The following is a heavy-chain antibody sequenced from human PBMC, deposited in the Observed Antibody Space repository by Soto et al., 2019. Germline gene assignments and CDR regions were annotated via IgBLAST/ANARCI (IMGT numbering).Heavy chain of an antibody. CDR1: GDSISQEKW. D-gene: IGHD5-18*01. J-gene: IGHJ4*02. CDR3: TRDGAYGYSLAY. Sequence: QVQLQESGPGLVKPSETLTLTCAVSGDSISQEKWWRWVRKPPRKGLEWIGEISHAMSPHYNPSLRTRCTIEVYKSTNQLSLTFSVTAADTAMYYFTRDGAYGYSLAYWGQGTLVTVSS. CDR2: ISHAMSP. V-gene: IGHV4-4*02.